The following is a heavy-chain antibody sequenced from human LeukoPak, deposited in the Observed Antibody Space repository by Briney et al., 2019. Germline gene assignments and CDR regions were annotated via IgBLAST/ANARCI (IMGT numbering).Heavy chain of an antibody. CDR3: ARDAYYYGSGSHWASNWFDP. Sequence: SVKVSCKASGGTFSSYAISRVRQAPGQGLEWMGGIIPIFGTANYAQKFQGRVTITADESTSTAYMELSSLRSEDTAVYYCARDAYYYGSGSHWASNWFDPWGQGTLVTVSS. CDR2: IIPIFGTA. V-gene: IGHV1-69*13. D-gene: IGHD3-10*01. J-gene: IGHJ5*02. CDR1: GGTFSSYA.